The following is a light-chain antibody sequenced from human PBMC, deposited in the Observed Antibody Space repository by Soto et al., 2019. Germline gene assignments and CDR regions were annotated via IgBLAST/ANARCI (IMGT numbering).Light chain of an antibody. J-gene: IGKJ4*01. Sequence: EIVLTQSPATLSLSPGARATLSCRASQSVSTFLAWYQQKPGQAPRLLIYDASNRASGIPARFSGSGSGTDFTLAISGLEPGDFAVYYCQQRTPWLTFGGGTKVEIK. CDR2: DAS. CDR1: QSVSTF. V-gene: IGKV3-11*01. CDR3: QQRTPWLT.